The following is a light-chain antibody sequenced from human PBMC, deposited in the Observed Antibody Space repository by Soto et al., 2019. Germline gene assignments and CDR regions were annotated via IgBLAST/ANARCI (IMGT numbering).Light chain of an antibody. Sequence: AIQLTQSPSSLSASVGDRVTITCRASQGIRSDLGWYQQKPGKAPKLLIYAASSLQSGVPSRFSGSASGTDFTLTISSLQPEDFATYYCLQDYSYPWTFGQGTKVDIK. CDR2: AAS. CDR3: LQDYSYPWT. CDR1: QGIRSD. V-gene: IGKV1-6*01. J-gene: IGKJ1*01.